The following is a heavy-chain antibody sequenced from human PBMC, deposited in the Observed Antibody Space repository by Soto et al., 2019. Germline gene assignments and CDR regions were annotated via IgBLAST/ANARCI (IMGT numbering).Heavy chain of an antibody. D-gene: IGHD6-13*01. V-gene: IGHV3-30-3*01. CDR1: VFTFSSYA. CDR3: ARDPGWSSSFLGDAFDI. Sequence: QVQLVESGGGVVQPGRSLRLSCAASVFTFSSYAMHWVRQAPGKGLEWVAVISYDGSNKYYADSVKGRFTISRDNSKNTLYLQMNSLRAEDTAVYYCARDPGWSSSFLGDAFDIWGQGTMVTVSS. CDR2: ISYDGSNK. J-gene: IGHJ3*02.